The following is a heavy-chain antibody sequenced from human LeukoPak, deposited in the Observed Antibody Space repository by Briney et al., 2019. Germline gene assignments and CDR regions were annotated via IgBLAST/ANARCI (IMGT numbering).Heavy chain of an antibody. V-gene: IGHV3-21*01. CDR1: GFTFSSYS. CDR3: ARIIRINYYGSGSYPPLYGMDV. D-gene: IGHD3-10*01. J-gene: IGHJ6*02. Sequence: GGPLRLSCAASGFTFSSYSMNWVRQAPGKGLEWVSSISSSSSYIYYADSVKGRFTISRDNAKNSLYLQMNSLRAEDTAVYYCARIIRINYYGSGSYPPLYGMDVWGQGTTVTVSS. CDR2: ISSSSSYI.